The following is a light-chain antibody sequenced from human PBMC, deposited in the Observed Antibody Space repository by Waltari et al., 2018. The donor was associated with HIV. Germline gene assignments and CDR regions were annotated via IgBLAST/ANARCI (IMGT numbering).Light chain of an antibody. CDR1: QSLLHSNGYYF. CDR2: LGS. J-gene: IGKJ1*01. V-gene: IGKV2-28*01. CDR3: MQALQTPWT. Sequence: DIVMPQSPLSMPVTPGEPASISCRSSQSLLHSNGYYFLDWYLQRPGQSPQLLIYLGSNRASGVPDRFSGSGSGTVFTLKISRVEAEDVGFYFCMQALQTPWTFGHGTRVDIK.